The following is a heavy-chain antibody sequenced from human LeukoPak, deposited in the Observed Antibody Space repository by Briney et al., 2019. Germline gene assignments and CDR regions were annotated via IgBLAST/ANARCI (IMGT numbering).Heavy chain of an antibody. CDR3: AKSRAQNYYDISGYYSDDAFDI. D-gene: IGHD3-22*01. J-gene: IGHJ3*02. CDR1: GFTFSSYA. Sequence: GGSLRLSCAASGFTFSSYAMSWVRQAPGKGLEWVSAISGSGGSTYYADSVKGRFTNSRDNSKNTLYLQMNSLRAEDTAVYYCAKSRAQNYYDISGYYSDDAFDIWGQGKMVT. V-gene: IGHV3-23*01. CDR2: ISGSGGST.